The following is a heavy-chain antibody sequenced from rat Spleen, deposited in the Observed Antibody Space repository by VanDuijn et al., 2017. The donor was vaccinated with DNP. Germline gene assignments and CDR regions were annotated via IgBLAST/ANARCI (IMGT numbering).Heavy chain of an antibody. V-gene: IGHV5-7*01. CDR2: ISYNGGTP. D-gene: IGHD1-12*01. Sequence: EVQLVESGGGLVQPGRSLKLSCAVSGFTFSDYYMAWVRQAPAKGLEWVATISYNGGTPYYRDSVKGRFTISRDNAQITLSLQMDSLRSEDTATYYCARHRTIMPYYYAMDAWGQGASVTVSS. J-gene: IGHJ4*01. CDR1: GFTFSDYY. CDR3: ARHRTIMPYYYAMDA.